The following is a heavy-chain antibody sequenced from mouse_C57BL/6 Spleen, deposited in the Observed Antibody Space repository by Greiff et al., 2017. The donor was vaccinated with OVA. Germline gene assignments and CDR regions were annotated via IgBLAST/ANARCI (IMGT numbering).Heavy chain of an antibody. D-gene: IGHD1-1*01. CDR3: ARHGSEAWFAY. CDR1: GYTFTSYW. V-gene: IGHV1-59*01. Sequence: VQLQQPGAELVRPGTSVKLSCKASGYTFTSYWMHWVKQRPGQGLEWIGGIDPSDSYTNYNQKFKGKATLTVDTSSSTAYMQLSSLTSEDAAVYYCARHGSEAWFAYWGQGTLVTVSA. CDR2: IDPSDSYT. J-gene: IGHJ3*01.